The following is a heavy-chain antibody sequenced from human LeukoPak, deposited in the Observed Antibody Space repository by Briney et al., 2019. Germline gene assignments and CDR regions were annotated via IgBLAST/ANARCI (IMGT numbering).Heavy chain of an antibody. CDR2: IIPILGIA. Sequence: SVKVSCKASGGTFSSYAISWVRHAPGQGLEWMARIIPILGIANYAQKFQGRVTITADKSTSTAYMELSSLRSEDTAVYYCARVVVVVAASYYYYYGMDVWGQGTTVTVSS. CDR3: ARVVVVVAASYYYYYGMDV. J-gene: IGHJ6*02. V-gene: IGHV1-69*04. CDR1: GGTFSSYA. D-gene: IGHD2-15*01.